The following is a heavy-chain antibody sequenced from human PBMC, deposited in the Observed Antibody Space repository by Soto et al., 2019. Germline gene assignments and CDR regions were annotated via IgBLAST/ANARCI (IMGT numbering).Heavy chain of an antibody. CDR3: ARDPHSLDY. CDR2: IYSDSSNI. D-gene: IGHD2-21*01. Sequence: GGSLRLSCAASGFTFSSYSMNWVRQAPGKGLELVSYIYSDSSNIYYADSVRGRFTISRDNAKNSLYLQMNSLRDEDTAVYYCARDPHSLDYWGQGTLVTVSS. J-gene: IGHJ4*02. CDR1: GFTFSSYS. V-gene: IGHV3-48*02.